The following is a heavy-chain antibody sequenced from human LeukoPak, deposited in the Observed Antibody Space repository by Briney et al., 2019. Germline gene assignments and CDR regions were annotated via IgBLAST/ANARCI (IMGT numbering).Heavy chain of an antibody. V-gene: IGHV3-23*01. D-gene: IGHD1-1*01. CDR3: TKATWVSSIDAVR. CDR2: IRGNGDT. J-gene: IGHJ4*02. Sequence: PGGSLRLSCAASGLSFSSFAMSWVRQGPARGLEWVSSIRGNGDTFYADSVRGRFTLFSDSSTNTVYFQLNNLRVEGTAIYYCTKATWVSSIDAVRWGQGTLVTVSS. CDR1: GLSFSSFA.